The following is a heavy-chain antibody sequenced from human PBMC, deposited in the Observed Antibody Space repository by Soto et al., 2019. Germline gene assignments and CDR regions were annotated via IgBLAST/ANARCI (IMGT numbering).Heavy chain of an antibody. V-gene: IGHV4-61*01. D-gene: IGHD4-17*01. CDR1: GGSVSSGSYY. CDR3: ASTTRYYYYGMDV. J-gene: IGHJ6*02. CDR2: IYYSGST. Sequence: PSETLSLTCTVSGGSVSSGSYYWSWIRPPPGKGLEWIGYIYYSGSTNYNPSLKSRVTISVDTSKNQFSLKLSSVTAADTAVYYCASTTRYYYYGMDVWGQGTTVTVSS.